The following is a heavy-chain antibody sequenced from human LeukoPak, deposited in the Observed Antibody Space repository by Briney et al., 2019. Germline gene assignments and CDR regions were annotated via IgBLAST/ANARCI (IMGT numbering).Heavy chain of an antibody. Sequence: GGSLRLSCAASGFTFSSYEMNWVRQAPGKGLEWVSYISSSGSTIYNADSVKGRFTISRDNAKNSLYLQMNSLRAEDTAVYYCAKDLHSSSWFTREYFQHWGQGTLVTVSS. V-gene: IGHV3-48*03. D-gene: IGHD6-13*01. CDR3: AKDLHSSSWFTREYFQH. J-gene: IGHJ1*01. CDR2: ISSSGSTI. CDR1: GFTFSSYE.